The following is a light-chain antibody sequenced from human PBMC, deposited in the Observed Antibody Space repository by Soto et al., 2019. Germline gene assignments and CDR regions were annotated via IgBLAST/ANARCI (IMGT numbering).Light chain of an antibody. CDR1: HYIDRW. Sequence: DIQMTQSPSSVSASVGETVTITCRASHYIDRWLAWYQQKPGKAPKLLIYDATRLRSGVPSTFSGSRSGTDFTHTITDLQPEDFSTYYCQQAYSFPITFGQGTRLE. CDR3: QQAYSFPIT. J-gene: IGKJ5*01. V-gene: IGKV1-12*01. CDR2: DAT.